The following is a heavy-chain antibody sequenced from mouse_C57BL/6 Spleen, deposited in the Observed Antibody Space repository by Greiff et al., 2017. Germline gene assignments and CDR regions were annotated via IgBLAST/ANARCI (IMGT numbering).Heavy chain of an antibody. J-gene: IGHJ1*03. D-gene: IGHD2-4*01. CDR2: IDPENGDT. CDR3: TAKEYDYDGCFDV. CDR1: GFNIKDDY. Sequence: VQLQQSGAELVRPGASVKLSCTASGFNIKDDYMHWVKQRPEQGLEWIGWIDPENGDTEYASKFQGKAPITADTSSNTAYLQLSSLTSEDTAVYYCTAKEYDYDGCFDVWGTGTTVTVSS. V-gene: IGHV14-4*01.